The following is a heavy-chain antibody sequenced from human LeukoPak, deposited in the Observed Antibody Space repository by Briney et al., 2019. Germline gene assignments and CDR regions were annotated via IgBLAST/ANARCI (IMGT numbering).Heavy chain of an antibody. J-gene: IGHJ4*02. Sequence: SETLSLTCAVSGGSISSNNWWIWVRQSPEKGLEWVGEIYHDGSTNYNPSLKSRVTISMDKSKNQLSLKLNFVTAADTAVYYCARDRGGYTYSHDYWGQGTLVTVSS. D-gene: IGHD5-18*01. CDR3: ARDRGGYTYSHDY. V-gene: IGHV4-4*02. CDR2: IYHDGST. CDR1: GGSISSNNW.